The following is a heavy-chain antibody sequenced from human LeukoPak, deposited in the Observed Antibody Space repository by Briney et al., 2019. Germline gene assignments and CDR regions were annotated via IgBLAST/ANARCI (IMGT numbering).Heavy chain of an antibody. J-gene: IGHJ1*01. CDR3: AKGYSGYVQN. D-gene: IGHD1-26*01. CDR1: GFTFSSYG. V-gene: IGHV3-30*18. CDR2: ISYDGSNK. Sequence: GRSLRLSCAASGFTFSSYGMHWVRQAPCKGLEWVAVISYDGSNKYYADSVKGRFTISRDNSKNTLYLQMNSLRAEDTAVYYCAKGYSGYVQNWGQGTLVTVSS.